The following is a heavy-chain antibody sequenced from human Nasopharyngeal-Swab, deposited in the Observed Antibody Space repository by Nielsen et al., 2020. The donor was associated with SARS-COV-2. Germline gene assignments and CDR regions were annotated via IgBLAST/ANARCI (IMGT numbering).Heavy chain of an antibody. CDR1: GYSFTSYW. J-gene: IGHJ6*02. V-gene: IGHV5-10-1*01. D-gene: IGHD2-15*01. Sequence: GGSLRLSCKGSGYSFTSYWISWVRQMPGNGLEWMGRIDPSDSYTNYSPSFQGHVTISADKSISTAYLQWSSLKASDTAMYYCARLPTLSCSGGSCYSAYYYGMDVWGQGTTVTVSS. CDR3: ARLPTLSCSGGSCYSAYYYGMDV. CDR2: IDPSDSYT.